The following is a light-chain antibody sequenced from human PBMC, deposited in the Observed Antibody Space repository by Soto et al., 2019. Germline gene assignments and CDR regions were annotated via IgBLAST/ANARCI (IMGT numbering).Light chain of an antibody. Sequence: EIVMTQSPATLSVSPGERATLSCWASQSVTSDLAWYQQKPGQSPRLLIYDASTRATGIPARLNGSGSGTKFTLTISNLESEDFAVYYCQQYYKWPLTFGGGTKVEIK. J-gene: IGKJ4*01. V-gene: IGKV3-15*01. CDR3: QQYYKWPLT. CDR2: DAS. CDR1: QSVTSD.